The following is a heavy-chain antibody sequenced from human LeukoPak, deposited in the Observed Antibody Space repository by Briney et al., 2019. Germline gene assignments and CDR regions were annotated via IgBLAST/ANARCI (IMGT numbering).Heavy chain of an antibody. CDR1: GFTFSDYY. D-gene: IGHD6-19*01. CDR3: ATAATYSSGWYLPIDY. V-gene: IGHV3-11*01. J-gene: IGHJ4*02. CDR2: ISSSGSTI. Sequence: PGGSLRLSCAASGFTFSDYYMSWIRQAPGKGLEWVSYISSSGSTIYYADSVKGRFTISRDNAKNSLYLQMNSLRAEDTAVYYCATAATYSSGWYLPIDYWGQGTLVTVSS.